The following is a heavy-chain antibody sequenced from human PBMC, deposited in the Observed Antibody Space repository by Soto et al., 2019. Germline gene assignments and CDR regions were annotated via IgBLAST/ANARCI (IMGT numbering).Heavy chain of an antibody. CDR1: GVSLDSGHYY. CDR3: GKVLIGATRHTGVDS. J-gene: IGHJ4*02. D-gene: IGHD2-15*01. CDR2: VYYDGST. V-gene: IGHV4-39*01. Sequence: QLHLQESGPGLVNPLETLSLTCSVSGVSLDSGHYYWVWIRQPPGKGLTWIASVYYDGSTYYHPSLKSRVTISTHKPKNQFSLTLKSVTAADTAIYYCGKVLIGATRHTGVDSWGQGTLVTVSS.